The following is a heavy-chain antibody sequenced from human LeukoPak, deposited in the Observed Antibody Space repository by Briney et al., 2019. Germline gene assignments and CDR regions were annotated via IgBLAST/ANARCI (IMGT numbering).Heavy chain of an antibody. J-gene: IGHJ4*02. D-gene: IGHD4-17*01. Sequence: QPGGSLRLSCAASGFTFSSYEMDWVRQAPGKGLEWVSYISSSGSTIYYADSVKGRFTISRDNAKNSLYLQMNSLRAEDTAVYYCARLHDYGDYHFDYWGQGTLVTVSS. CDR2: ISSSGSTI. V-gene: IGHV3-48*03. CDR1: GFTFSSYE. CDR3: ARLHDYGDYHFDY.